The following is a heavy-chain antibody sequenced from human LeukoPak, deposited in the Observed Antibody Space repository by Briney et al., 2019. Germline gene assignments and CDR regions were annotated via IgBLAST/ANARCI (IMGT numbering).Heavy chain of an antibody. Sequence: GSLRLSCEASGFTFNTYSMNWARQAPGKGLEWVSSIDSSGGYMFYADSVKGRFIISRDNAKDSLYLQMNSLRVEDTAVYYCARHLSGVTGYTYGRGIDYWGQGTLVTVSS. D-gene: IGHD5-18*01. CDR2: IDSSGGYM. J-gene: IGHJ4*02. CDR1: GFTFNTYS. CDR3: ARHLSGVTGYTYGRGIDY. V-gene: IGHV3-21*06.